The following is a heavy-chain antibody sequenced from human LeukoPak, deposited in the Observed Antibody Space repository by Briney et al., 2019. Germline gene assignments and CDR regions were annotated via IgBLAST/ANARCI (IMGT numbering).Heavy chain of an antibody. CDR3: AKDIRLNIVVVIAIDPYYYYYYGMDV. CDR2: ISGDGGST. D-gene: IGHD2-21*01. CDR1: GFTFDDYA. V-gene: IGHV3-43*02. Sequence: GGSLRLSCAASGFTFDDYAMHWVRQAPGKGLEWVSLISGDGGSTYYADSVKGRFTISRDNSKNSLYLQMNSLRTEDTALYYCAKDIRLNIVVVIAIDPYYYYYYGMDVWGQGTTVTVSS. J-gene: IGHJ6*02.